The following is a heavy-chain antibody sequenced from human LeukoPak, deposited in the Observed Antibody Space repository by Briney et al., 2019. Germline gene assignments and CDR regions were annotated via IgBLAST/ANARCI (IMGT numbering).Heavy chain of an antibody. V-gene: IGHV4-30-2*01. CDR3: ARGGSSWYHH. CDR2: IYHSGST. D-gene: IGHD6-13*01. Sequence: LESIGYIYHSGSTYYNPSLKSRVTISVDRSKNQFSLKLSSVTAADTAVYYCARGGSSWYHHWGQGALVTVSS. J-gene: IGHJ5*02.